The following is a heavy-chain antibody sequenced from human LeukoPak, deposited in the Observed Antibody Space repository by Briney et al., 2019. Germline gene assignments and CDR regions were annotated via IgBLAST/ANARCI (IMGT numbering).Heavy chain of an antibody. CDR3: ARAGHYYDSSGHNWFDP. CDR2: KWYDGSNK. J-gene: IGHJ5*02. V-gene: IGHV3-33*01. CDR1: GFTFSSYG. Sequence: PGGSLRLSCAASGFTFSSYGMHWVRQAPGKGLEWVAVKWYDGSNKYYADSVKGRFTISRDNSENTLYLQMNSLRAEDTAVYYCARAGHYYDSSGHNWFDPWGQGTLVTVSS. D-gene: IGHD3-22*01.